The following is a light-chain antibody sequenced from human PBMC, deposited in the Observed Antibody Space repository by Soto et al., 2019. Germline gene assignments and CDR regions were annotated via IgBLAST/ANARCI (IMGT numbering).Light chain of an antibody. CDR1: QSVGDTF. CDR3: GQFVSSPPRT. CDR2: GVS. Sequence: EIVLTQSPGPLSLSPGEKATLSCRASQSVGDTFLSWYQQKPGLAPRLLIYGVSNRATGIPDRFSGSGSGTDFILTISRLEPEDFALYYCGQFVSSPPRTFGQGTKVDIK. J-gene: IGKJ1*01. V-gene: IGKV3-20*01.